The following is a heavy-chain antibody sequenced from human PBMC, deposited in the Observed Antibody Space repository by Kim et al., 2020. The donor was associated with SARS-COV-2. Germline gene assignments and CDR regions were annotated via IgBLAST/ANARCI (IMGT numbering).Heavy chain of an antibody. Sequence: ASVKVSCKASGYTFTSYGISWVRQAPGQGLEWMGWISAYNGNTNYAQKLQGRVTMTTDTSTSTAYMELRSLRSDDTAVYYCAESRELGYCSGGSCHGWFDPWGQGTLVTVSS. CDR1: GYTFTSYG. CDR3: AESRELGYCSGGSCHGWFDP. D-gene: IGHD2-15*01. V-gene: IGHV1-18*01. CDR2: ISAYNGNT. J-gene: IGHJ5*02.